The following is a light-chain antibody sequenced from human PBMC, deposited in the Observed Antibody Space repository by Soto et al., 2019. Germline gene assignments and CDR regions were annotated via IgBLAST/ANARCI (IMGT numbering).Light chain of an antibody. J-gene: IGKJ3*01. CDR1: QSISSY. V-gene: IGKV1-39*01. CDR2: ASS. CDR3: QQSYSIPFT. Sequence: DIPMTQSPSSLSASVGDRVTITCRASQSISSYLNWYQQKPGKAPKLLIYASSSLQSGVPSRFSDSGSGTDFTLTISSLQPEDFATYYCQQSYSIPFTFGPGTKVDIK.